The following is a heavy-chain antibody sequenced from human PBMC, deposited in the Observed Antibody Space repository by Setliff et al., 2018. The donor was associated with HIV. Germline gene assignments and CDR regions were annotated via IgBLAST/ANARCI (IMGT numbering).Heavy chain of an antibody. CDR3: ATGITMAPDY. V-gene: IGHV4-34*01. CDR1: GESFSGYF. J-gene: IGHJ4*02. Sequence: LSLTCAVYGESFSGYFWSWIRQPPGKGLEWIGEINHSGSTNYNPSLKSRVSISVATSKNQFSLKLGSVTAADTAVYYCATGITMAPDYWGQGSLVTVSS. CDR2: INHSGST. D-gene: IGHD1-20*01.